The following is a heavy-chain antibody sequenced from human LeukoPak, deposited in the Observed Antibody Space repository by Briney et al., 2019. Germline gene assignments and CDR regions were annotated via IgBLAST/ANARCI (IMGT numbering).Heavy chain of an antibody. Sequence: GGSLRLSCAASGFTFSSYGMNWVRQAPGKGLEWVSGIGVGGTTYYADSVKGRFTISRNTSKNTLYLQMNSLRAEDTAVYYCAKTQGYYDCWGQGTLVTVSS. CDR2: IGVGGTT. CDR3: AKTQGYYDC. V-gene: IGHV3-23*01. CDR1: GFTFSSYG. D-gene: IGHD3-22*01. J-gene: IGHJ4*02.